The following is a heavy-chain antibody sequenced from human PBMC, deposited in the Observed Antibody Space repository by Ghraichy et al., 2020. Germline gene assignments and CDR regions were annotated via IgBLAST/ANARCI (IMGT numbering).Heavy chain of an antibody. CDR3: ARFVQITIFNGWFDP. CDR1: GFTFNAYA. D-gene: IGHD3-3*01. Sequence: GGSLRLSCTASGFTFNAYAMNWVRQAPGKGLEWVSGISGSGDSTYYADSVKGRFTISRDNSKNTLYLQMNGLRAEDTAVYFCARFVQITIFNGWFDPWGQGTLVSVSS. CDR2: ISGSGDST. J-gene: IGHJ5*02. V-gene: IGHV3-23*01.